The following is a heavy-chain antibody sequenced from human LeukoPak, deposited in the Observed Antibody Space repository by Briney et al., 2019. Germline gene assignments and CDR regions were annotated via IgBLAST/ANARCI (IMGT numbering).Heavy chain of an antibody. Sequence: SETLSLTCTASGGSISSYYWSWIRQPPGKGLEWIGYIYYSGSTNYNPSLKSRVNISVDTSKNQFSLKLSSVTAADTAVYYCASTRRDGYNFEDYWGQGTLVTVSS. CDR2: IYYSGST. D-gene: IGHD5-24*01. CDR3: ASTRRDGYNFEDY. CDR1: GGSISSYY. V-gene: IGHV4-59*01. J-gene: IGHJ4*02.